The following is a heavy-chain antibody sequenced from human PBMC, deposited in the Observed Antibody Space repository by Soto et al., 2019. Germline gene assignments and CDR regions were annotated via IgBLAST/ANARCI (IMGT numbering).Heavy chain of an antibody. D-gene: IGHD6-6*01. CDR3: ARESGSSRYYYYGMDV. Sequence: GGSLRLSCAASGFTFSSYAMHWVRQAPGKGLEWVAVISYDGSNKYYADSVKGRFTISRDNSKDTLYLQMNSLRAEDTAVYYCARESGSSRYYYYGMDVWGQGTTVTVSS. CDR2: ISYDGSNK. CDR1: GFTFSSYA. J-gene: IGHJ6*02. V-gene: IGHV3-30-3*01.